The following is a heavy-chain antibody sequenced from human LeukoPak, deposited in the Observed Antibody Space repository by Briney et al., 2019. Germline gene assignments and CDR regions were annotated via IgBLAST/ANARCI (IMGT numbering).Heavy chain of an antibody. V-gene: IGHV4-4*07. CDR2: IYTSGST. CDR3: ARREVRGSYYTFNY. D-gene: IGHD1-26*01. J-gene: IGHJ4*02. Sequence: SETLSLTCTVSGDSIISYYWSWIRQPAGKGLGWIGRIYTSGSTNYNPSLKSRVTMSLDMSKNQFSLKLTSVTAADTAVYYCARREVRGSYYTFNYWGQGTLVTVSS. CDR1: GDSIISYY.